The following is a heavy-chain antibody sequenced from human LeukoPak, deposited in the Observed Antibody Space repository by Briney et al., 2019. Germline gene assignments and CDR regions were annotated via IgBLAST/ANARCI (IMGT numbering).Heavy chain of an antibody. Sequence: ASVKVSCKTSGYTFTSYYIHWVRQAPGQGLEWMGIINPSGGSTSYAQKFQGRVTMTRDTSTSTVYMYLSSLRSEDTAVYYCARDSLYGVVDYWGQGTLVTVSS. CDR1: GYTFTSYY. D-gene: IGHD4-17*01. CDR2: INPSGGST. CDR3: ARDSLYGVVDY. V-gene: IGHV1-46*01. J-gene: IGHJ4*02.